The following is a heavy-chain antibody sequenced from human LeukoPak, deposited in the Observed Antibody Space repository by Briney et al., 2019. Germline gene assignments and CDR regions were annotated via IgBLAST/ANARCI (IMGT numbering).Heavy chain of an antibody. Sequence: ASVKVSCKTSGYTFTSYYIHWVRQAPGQGLEWMGIINPSGGSTSYAQKFQGRVTMTRDTSTSTVYMYLSSLRSEDTAVYYCARDSLYGVVDYWGQGTLVTVSS. CDR1: GYTFTSYY. D-gene: IGHD4-17*01. CDR2: INPSGGST. CDR3: ARDSLYGVVDY. V-gene: IGHV1-46*01. J-gene: IGHJ4*02.